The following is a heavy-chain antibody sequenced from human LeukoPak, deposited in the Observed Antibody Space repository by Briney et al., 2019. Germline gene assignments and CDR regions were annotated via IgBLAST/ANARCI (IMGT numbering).Heavy chain of an antibody. CDR2: INSDGSIT. CDR3: ARDIPLRLDP. Sequence: GGSLRLSCAASGFTFGSNWMHWVRQGPGKGLVWVSRINSDGSITNYADSVKGRFIISRDDAKNTLYLQMNSLRADDTAVYYCARDIPLRLDPWGQGTLVTVSS. V-gene: IGHV3-74*01. J-gene: IGHJ5*02. D-gene: IGHD2-2*02. CDR1: GFTFGSNW.